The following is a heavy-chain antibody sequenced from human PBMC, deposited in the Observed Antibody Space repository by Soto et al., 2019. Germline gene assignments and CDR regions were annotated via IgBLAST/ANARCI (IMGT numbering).Heavy chain of an antibody. CDR3: ARLIGNWFDP. CDR1: GGSFSGYY. CDR2: IYHSGST. V-gene: IGHV4-34*01. J-gene: IGHJ5*02. Sequence: SETLSLTCAVYGGSFSGYYWSWIRQPPGKGLEWIGGIYHSGSTYYNPSLKSRVTISVDTSKNQFSLKLSSVTAADTAVYYCARLIGNWFDPWGQGTLVTVSS. D-gene: IGHD2-15*01.